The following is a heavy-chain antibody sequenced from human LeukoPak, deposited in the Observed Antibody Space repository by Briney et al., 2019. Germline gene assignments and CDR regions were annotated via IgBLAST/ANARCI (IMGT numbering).Heavy chain of an antibody. J-gene: IGHJ6*03. Sequence: ASVKVSCKASGGTFSSYAISWVRQAPGQGLEWMGGIIPIFGTANYAQKFQGRVTITADESTSTAYMELSSLRSEDTAVYYCARLAWGYKTMDVWGKGTTVTV. CDR2: IIPIFGTA. CDR1: GGTFSSYA. V-gene: IGHV1-69*01. CDR3: ARLAWGYKTMDV. D-gene: IGHD5-24*01.